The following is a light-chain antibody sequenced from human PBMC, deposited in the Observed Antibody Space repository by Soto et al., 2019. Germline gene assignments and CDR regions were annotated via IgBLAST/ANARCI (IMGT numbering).Light chain of an antibody. V-gene: IGKV1-39*01. Sequence: DLQMTQSPSSLSASVGDRVTITCRASQSISSYLNWYQQKPGEAPKLLISAASSLQSGVPSRFSGSGSGTDFTLTISCLQPEDFATYYCQQSYSTPLGFGQGTRLEIK. J-gene: IGKJ5*01. CDR3: QQSYSTPLG. CDR1: QSISSY. CDR2: AAS.